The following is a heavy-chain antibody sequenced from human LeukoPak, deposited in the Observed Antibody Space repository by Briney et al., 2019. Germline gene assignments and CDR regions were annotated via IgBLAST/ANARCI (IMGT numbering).Heavy chain of an antibody. Sequence: ASVKVSCEASGGTFSSYAISWVRQAPGQGLEWMGGIIPIFGTANYAQKFQGRVTITADKSTSTAYMELSSLRSEDTAVYYCARYFFSGSGSYYSPSVYYYGMDVWGKGTTVTVSS. J-gene: IGHJ6*04. CDR3: ARYFFSGSGSYYSPSVYYYGMDV. D-gene: IGHD3-10*01. CDR2: IIPIFGTA. V-gene: IGHV1-69*06. CDR1: GGTFSSYA.